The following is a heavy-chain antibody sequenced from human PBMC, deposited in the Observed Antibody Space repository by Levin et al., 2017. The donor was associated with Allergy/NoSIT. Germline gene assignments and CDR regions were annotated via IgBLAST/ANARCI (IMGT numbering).Heavy chain of an antibody. J-gene: IGHJ6*02. CDR1: GGSISSYY. CDR2: IYYSGST. Sequence: SETLSLTCTVSGGSISSYYWSWIRQPPGKGLEWIGYIYYSGSTNYNPSLKSRVTISVDTSKNQFSLKLSSVTAADTAVYYCARAGPMVRGVRGYYYYGMDGWGQGTTVTVSS. CDR3: ARAGPMVRGVRGYYYYGMDG. V-gene: IGHV4-59*01. D-gene: IGHD3-10*01.